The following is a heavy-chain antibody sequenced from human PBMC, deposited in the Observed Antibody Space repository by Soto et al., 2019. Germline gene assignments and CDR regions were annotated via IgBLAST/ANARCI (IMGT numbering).Heavy chain of an antibody. CDR2: ISYDGSNK. J-gene: IGHJ3*02. D-gene: IGHD2-21*02. CDR1: GFTFSSYA. V-gene: IGHV3-30-3*01. Sequence: LRLSCAASGFTFSSYAMHWVRQAPGKGLEWVAVISYDGSNKYYADSVKGRFTISRDNSKNTLYLQMNSLRAEDTAVYYCARDSSHIVVVTAYAFDIWGQGTMVT. CDR3: ARDSSHIVVVTAYAFDI.